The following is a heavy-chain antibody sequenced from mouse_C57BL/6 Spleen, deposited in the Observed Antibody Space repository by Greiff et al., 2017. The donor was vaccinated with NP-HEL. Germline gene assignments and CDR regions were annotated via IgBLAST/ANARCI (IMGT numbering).Heavy chain of an antibody. CDR3: ARHYSNYGGAMDY. V-gene: IGHV5-17*01. J-gene: IGHJ4*01. CDR1: GFTFSDYG. Sequence: DVKLVESGGGLVKPGGSLKLSCAASGFTFSDYGMHWVRQAPEKGLGWVAYISSGSSTIYYADTVKGRFTISRDNAKNTLFLQMTSLRSEDTAMYYCARHYSNYGGAMDYWGQGTSVTVSS. D-gene: IGHD2-5*01. CDR2: ISSGSSTI.